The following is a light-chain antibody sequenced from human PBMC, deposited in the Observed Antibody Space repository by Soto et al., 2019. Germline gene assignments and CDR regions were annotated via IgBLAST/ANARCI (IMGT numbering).Light chain of an antibody. Sequence: QPVLTQPASVSGSPGQSITISCTGTSSDVGGYNYVSWYQQHPGKAPKLMIYDVSSRPSGVSNRFSGSKSGNTASLTISGLQAEDEADYYCNSYTTSSTPYVFGTGTKVTVL. CDR2: DVS. CDR1: SSDVGGYNY. J-gene: IGLJ1*01. CDR3: NSYTTSSTPYV. V-gene: IGLV2-14*01.